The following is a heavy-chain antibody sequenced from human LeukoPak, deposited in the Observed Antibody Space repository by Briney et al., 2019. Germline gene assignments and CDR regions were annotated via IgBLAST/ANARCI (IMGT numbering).Heavy chain of an antibody. J-gene: IGHJ5*02. CDR3: ARHIPTVTTNGWFDP. V-gene: IGHV4-38-2*01. CDR1: GYSISSGYY. D-gene: IGHD4-11*01. CDR2: IYHSGST. Sequence: RSSETLSLTCAVSGYSISSGYYWGWIRQPPGKGLEWIGSIYHSGSTYYNPSLKSRVTISVDTSKNQFSLKLSSVTAADTAVYYCARHIPTVTTNGWFDPWGQGTLVTVSS.